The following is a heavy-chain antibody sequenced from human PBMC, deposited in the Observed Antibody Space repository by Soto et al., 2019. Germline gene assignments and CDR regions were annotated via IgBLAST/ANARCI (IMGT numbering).Heavy chain of an antibody. J-gene: IGHJ3*02. D-gene: IGHD6-13*01. CDR3: AKDKFHLQQQLSAFDI. CDR2: ISWNSGSI. Sequence: PGGSLRLSCAASGFTFDDYAMHWVRQAPGKGLEWVSGISWNSGSIGYADSVKGRFTISRDNAKNSLYLQMNSLRAEDTALYYCAKDKFHLQQQLSAFDIWGQGTMVTVSS. CDR1: GFTFDDYA. V-gene: IGHV3-9*01.